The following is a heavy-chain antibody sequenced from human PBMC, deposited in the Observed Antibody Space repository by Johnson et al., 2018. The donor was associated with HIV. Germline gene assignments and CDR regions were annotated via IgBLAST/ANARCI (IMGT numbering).Heavy chain of an antibody. CDR3: AREAYCSGGSCYDAFDI. V-gene: IGHV3-66*01. D-gene: IGHD2-15*01. CDR2: IYSGGST. J-gene: IGHJ3*02. Sequence: MQLVESGGGLVQPGGSLRLSCAASGFTVSSNYMSWVRQAPGKGLEWVSVIYSGGSTYYADSVKGRFTISRDNSKNTLYLQMNSLRAEDTAVYYCAREAYCSGGSCYDAFDIWGQGTTVTVSS. CDR1: GFTVSSNY.